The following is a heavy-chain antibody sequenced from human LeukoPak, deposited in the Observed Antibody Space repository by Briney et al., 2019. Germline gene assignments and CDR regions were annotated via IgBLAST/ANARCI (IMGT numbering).Heavy chain of an antibody. CDR2: IYHNRNT. V-gene: IGHV4-38-2*02. Sequence: PSETLSLTCTVSGYSLSSGYFWGWSRQPPGRGLEWIGNIYHNRNTYYNPSLKSRVIISVDTSKNQISLKLSSVTAADTAVYYCARDHEWELRWFDLWGQGTLVTVSS. CDR3: ARDHEWELRWFDL. D-gene: IGHD1-26*01. J-gene: IGHJ5*02. CDR1: GYSLSSGYF.